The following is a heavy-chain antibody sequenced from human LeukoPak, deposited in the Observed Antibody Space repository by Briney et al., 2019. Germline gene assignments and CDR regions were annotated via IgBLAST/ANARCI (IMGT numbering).Heavy chain of an antibody. CDR3: AEDLWFGELSSCY. CDR2: ISGSGGST. CDR1: GFTFSSYA. J-gene: IGHJ4*02. Sequence: GGSLRLSCAASGFTFSSYAMSWVRQAPGKGLEWVSAISGSGGSTYYADSVKGRFTISRDNSKNTLYLQMNSLRADDTAVYYCAEDLWFGELSSCYWGQGTLVTVSS. D-gene: IGHD3-10*01. V-gene: IGHV3-23*01.